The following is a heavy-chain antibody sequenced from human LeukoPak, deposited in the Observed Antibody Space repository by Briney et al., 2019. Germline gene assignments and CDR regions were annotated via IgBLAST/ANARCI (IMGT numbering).Heavy chain of an antibody. Sequence: PGGSLRLSCAASGFTFSNYWMSWVRQPLGKGLEWVGNVRQDGSETYYVDSVKGRFTISRDNTKDSLYLQMKSLRAEDTAVYYCARPPYSGGWYLMFWGQGTLVTVSS. CDR3: ARPPYSGGWYLMF. D-gene: IGHD6-19*01. CDR1: GFTFSNYW. V-gene: IGHV3-7*01. J-gene: IGHJ4*02. CDR2: VRQDGSET.